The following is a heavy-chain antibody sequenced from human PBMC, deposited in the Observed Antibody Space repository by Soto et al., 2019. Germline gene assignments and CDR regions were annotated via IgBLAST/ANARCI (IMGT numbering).Heavy chain of an antibody. CDR3: AKEYSYYYDSSGYSAFDAFDI. D-gene: IGHD3-22*01. CDR2: ISYDGSNK. Sequence: VQLVESGGGLVQPGGSLRLSCAASGFTFSSYGMHWVRQAPGKGLEWVAVISYDGSNKYYADSVKGRFTISRDNSKNTLYLQMNSLRAEDTAVYYCAKEYSYYYDSSGYSAFDAFDIWGQGTMVTVSS. V-gene: IGHV3-30*18. J-gene: IGHJ3*02. CDR1: GFTFSSYG.